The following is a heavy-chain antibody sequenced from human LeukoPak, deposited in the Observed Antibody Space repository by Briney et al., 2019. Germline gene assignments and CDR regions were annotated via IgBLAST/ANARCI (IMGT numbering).Heavy chain of an antibody. D-gene: IGHD6-19*01. CDR1: GFTFRNYE. CDR3: ARGGIAVAGSIDY. J-gene: IGHJ4*02. CDR2: ISSSGSTI. Sequence: PGGCLRLSCAASGFTFRNYEMNWVRPAPGKGLEWLSYISSSGSTIYYADSVKGRFTISRDNAKNSLFLQLNSLRAEDTALYYCARGGIAVAGSIDYWGQGTLVTVSS. V-gene: IGHV3-48*03.